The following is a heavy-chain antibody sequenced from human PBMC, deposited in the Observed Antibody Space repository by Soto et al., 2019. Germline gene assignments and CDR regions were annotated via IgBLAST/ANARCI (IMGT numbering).Heavy chain of an antibody. D-gene: IGHD1-1*01. CDR3: ARDSGGNSENYYGLDV. V-gene: IGHV4-31*03. CDR1: GVSVSSGDYY. Sequence: QVQLQESGPGLVKPSQTLSLSCNVYGVSVSSGDYYWGWIRQHAGGGLEWFGYIARSGSTYYRPSLRGRVIMSVDTSTNQISLRLLSVTAADTAMYYCARDSGGNSENYYGLDVWGHGTTVTVSS. J-gene: IGHJ6*02. CDR2: IARSGST.